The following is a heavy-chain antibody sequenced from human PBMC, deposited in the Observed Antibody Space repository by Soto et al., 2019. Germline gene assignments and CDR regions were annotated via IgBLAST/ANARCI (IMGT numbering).Heavy chain of an antibody. CDR3: ARGPGGPDGPGDY. Sequence: ASVKVSCKASGYTFTIYAMQWLRQAPGQRLEWLGWINAGNGNRKYSQRFQGRVTITRDTSASTAYMELSSLRSEDTAVYYCARGPGGPDGPGDYWGQGTLVTVSS. CDR1: GYTFTIYA. J-gene: IGHJ4*02. D-gene: IGHD2-15*01. CDR2: INAGNGNR. V-gene: IGHV1-3*01.